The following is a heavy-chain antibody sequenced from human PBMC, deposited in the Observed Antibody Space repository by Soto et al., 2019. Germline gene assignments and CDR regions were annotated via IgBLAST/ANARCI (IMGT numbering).Heavy chain of an antibody. CDR3: ARLKLELQPTTRYYFDY. V-gene: IGHV5-10-1*01. D-gene: IGHD1-7*01. J-gene: IGHJ4*02. Sequence: GESLKISCKGSGYSFTDYRISWVRQMPGKGLEWMGRIDPADSYTDCSPSFQGHVAISTDKSITTAYLQWSSLKASDTAIYYCARLKLELQPTTRYYFDYWGQGTLVTAS. CDR2: IDPADSYT. CDR1: GYSFTDYR.